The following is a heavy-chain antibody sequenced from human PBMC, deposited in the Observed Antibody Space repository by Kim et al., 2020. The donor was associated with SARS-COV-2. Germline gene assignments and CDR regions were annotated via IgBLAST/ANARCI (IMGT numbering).Heavy chain of an antibody. CDR3: GRDGATTARWEYDHMDV. J-gene: IGHJ6*03. V-gene: IGHV3-30-3*01. CDR1: GFRFTSRG. D-gene: IGHD6-6*01. Sequence: GGSLRLSCAASGFRFTSRGMHWARQAPGKGLEWIAVISHDGSDEQYADSVKGRFTMSRDNSRNMLYLQMNSLRGEDTAVYYCGRDGATTARWEYDHMDV. CDR2: ISHDGSDE.